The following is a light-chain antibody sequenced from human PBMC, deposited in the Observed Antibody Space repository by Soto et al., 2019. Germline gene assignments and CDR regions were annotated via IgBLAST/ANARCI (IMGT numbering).Light chain of an antibody. CDR3: GTWDSSLSDAVV. CDR2: DND. V-gene: IGLV1-51*01. CDR1: SSNIGRNY. Sequence: QSVLTQPPSVSAAPGQKVTISCSGTSSNIGRNYVAWYQQLPGTAPKLLIYDNDKRPSGIPDRFSGSKSGTSATLGITGLQTGDEADYYRGTWDSSLSDAVVFGEGTKVTVL. J-gene: IGLJ2*01.